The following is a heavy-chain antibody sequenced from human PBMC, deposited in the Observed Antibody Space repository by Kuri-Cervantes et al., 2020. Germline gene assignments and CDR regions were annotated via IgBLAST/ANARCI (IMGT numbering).Heavy chain of an antibody. CDR2: IWYDGSNK. CDR3: ARVGASGAFDI. CDR1: GFTFSSYG. D-gene: IGHD1-26*01. V-gene: IGHV3-33*01. Sequence: LSLTCAASGFTFSSYGMHWVRQAPGKGLEWVAVIWYDGSNKYYADSVKGRFTISRDNSKNTLYLQMGSLGSEDMAMYYCARVGASGAFDIWGQGTMVTVSS. J-gene: IGHJ3*02.